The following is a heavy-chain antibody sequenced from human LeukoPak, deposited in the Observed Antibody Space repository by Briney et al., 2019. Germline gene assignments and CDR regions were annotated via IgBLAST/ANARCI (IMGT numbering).Heavy chain of an antibody. CDR3: GKGQDFFFEY. D-gene: IGHD3/OR15-3a*01. Sequence: GGSLRLSCAASGFTFRNYGMHWVRQAPGKGLEWVAFMRSDGSETYYTDPVSVRGRFTISRDNSKNTLYLQMSSLRAEDTAVYYCGKGQDFFFEYWGQGTLVTVSS. CDR2: MRSDGSET. V-gene: IGHV3-30*02. J-gene: IGHJ4*02. CDR1: GFTFRNYG.